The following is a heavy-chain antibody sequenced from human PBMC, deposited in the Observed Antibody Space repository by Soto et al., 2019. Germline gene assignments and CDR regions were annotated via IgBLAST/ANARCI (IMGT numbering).Heavy chain of an antibody. D-gene: IGHD5-18*01. J-gene: IGHJ4*02. V-gene: IGHV1-69*13. Sequence: SVKVSCKASGGTFSSYAISWVRQAPGQGLEWMGGIIPIFGTANYAQKFQGRVTITADESTSTAYMELSSLRSEDTAVYYCARDGGSGYSYGYRYFDYWGQGTLVTVSS. CDR3: ARDGGSGYSYGYRYFDY. CDR1: GGTFSSYA. CDR2: IIPIFGTA.